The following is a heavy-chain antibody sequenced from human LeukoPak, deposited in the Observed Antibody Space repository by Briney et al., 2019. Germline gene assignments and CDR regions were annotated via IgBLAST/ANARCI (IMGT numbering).Heavy chain of an antibody. V-gene: IGHV3-23*01. CDR1: GFTFSSYA. CDR3: ARYSSSWYLTWGTLDY. Sequence: PGGSLRLSCAASGFTFSSYAMSWVRQAPGKGLEWVSAISGSGGSTYYADSVKGRFTISRDNSKNTLYLQMNSLRAEDTAVYYCARYSSSWYLTWGTLDYWGQGTLVTVSS. D-gene: IGHD6-13*01. CDR2: ISGSGGST. J-gene: IGHJ4*02.